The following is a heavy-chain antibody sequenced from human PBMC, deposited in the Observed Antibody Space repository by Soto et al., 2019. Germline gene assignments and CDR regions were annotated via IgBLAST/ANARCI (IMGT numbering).Heavy chain of an antibody. Sequence: QVQLVQSGAEVKKPGASVKVSCKASGYTFTGYYMHWVRQAPGQGLEWMGWINPNSGGTNYAQKFQGRVTMTRDTSLSTAYMELSRLRSDDTAVYYCARSERYCSITSCGWEYYYGMDVWGQGTTVTVSS. CDR3: ARSERYCSITSCGWEYYYGMDV. D-gene: IGHD2-2*01. CDR1: GYTFTGYY. V-gene: IGHV1-2*02. CDR2: INPNSGGT. J-gene: IGHJ6*02.